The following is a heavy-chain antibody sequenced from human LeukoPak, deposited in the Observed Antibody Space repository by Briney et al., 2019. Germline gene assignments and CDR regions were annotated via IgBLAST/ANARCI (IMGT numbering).Heavy chain of an antibody. CDR2: ISAYGHT. J-gene: IGHJ4*02. D-gene: IGHD3-3*01. Sequence: EASVKVSCKTSGYTFSSYGITWVRQAPGQGLEWMGWISAYGHTKLARNLRARVTVTMDTSTTTAYMELRSLSSDDTAVYFCARETASGYLGFDFRGQGTLITVSS. CDR3: ARETASGYLGFDF. CDR1: GYTFSSYG. V-gene: IGHV1-18*01.